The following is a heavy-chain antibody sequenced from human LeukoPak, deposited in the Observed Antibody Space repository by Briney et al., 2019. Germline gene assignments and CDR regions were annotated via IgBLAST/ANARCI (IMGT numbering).Heavy chain of an antibody. D-gene: IGHD3-9*01. Sequence: PGGCPRLSCEASGFTFGSYGMHWGRQAPGKGLEWVAVIWYDGSSEYYAGSVKGRFTISRDNSRNTLYLQMNSLRGDDTAVYYCASGLTGPYYFDYWGQGTMV. CDR2: IWYDGSSE. CDR3: ASGLTGPYYFDY. V-gene: IGHV3-33*01. CDR1: GFTFGSYG. J-gene: IGHJ4*01.